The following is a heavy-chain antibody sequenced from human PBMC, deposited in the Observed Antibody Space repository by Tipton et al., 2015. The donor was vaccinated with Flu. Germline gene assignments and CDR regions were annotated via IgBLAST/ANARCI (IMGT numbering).Heavy chain of an antibody. D-gene: IGHD3-3*01. CDR1: GGSVSTTKW. V-gene: IGHV4-4*02. J-gene: IGHJ5*02. CDR2: IYHGGSA. Sequence: TLSLTCTVSGGSVSTTKWWSWVRQPPGKGLEWIGEIYHGGSANYNPSLKSRVTISIDKSKNQFSLKLTSVTAADAAVYYCASMERSVFGVVNGWLDPWGQGTLVTVSS. CDR3: ASMERSVFGVVNGWLDP.